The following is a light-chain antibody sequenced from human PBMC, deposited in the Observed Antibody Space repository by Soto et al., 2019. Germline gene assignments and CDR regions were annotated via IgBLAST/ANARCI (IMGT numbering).Light chain of an antibody. Sequence: EIVLTQSPGTLSLSPGERVNISCRASQRVSGSNVGWYQQKPGQAPSLLIYGASKRTTGVPDRFSGSGSGTDFTLTISRLEPEDFAVYCCHYYGRSPLPFGGGTKVDIK. V-gene: IGKV3-20*01. J-gene: IGKJ4*01. CDR3: HYYGRSPLP. CDR2: GAS. CDR1: QRVSGSN.